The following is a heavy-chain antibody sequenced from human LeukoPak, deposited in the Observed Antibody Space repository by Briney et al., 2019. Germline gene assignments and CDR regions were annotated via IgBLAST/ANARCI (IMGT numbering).Heavy chain of an antibody. J-gene: IGHJ4*02. CDR3: ARGRDNYYDSNYFDY. D-gene: IGHD3-22*01. V-gene: IGHV4-38-2*02. CDR2: IYHSGST. Sequence: SETLSLTCTVSGYSISSGYYWGWIRQPPGKGLEWIGSIYHSGSTYYNPSLKSRVTISVDTSKNQFSLKLSSVTAADTAVYYCARGRDNYYDSNYFDYWGQGTLVTVSS. CDR1: GYSISSGYY.